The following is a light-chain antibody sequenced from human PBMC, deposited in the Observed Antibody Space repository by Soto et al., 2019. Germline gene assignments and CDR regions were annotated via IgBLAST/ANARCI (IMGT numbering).Light chain of an antibody. CDR3: QQYGSSPKWT. V-gene: IGKV3-20*01. Sequence: EIVMTQSPATLSVSTGERATLSCRASQNVYSNLAWYQQKPGQAPRLLIYGASRRATGIPDRFSGSVSGTDYTLTISRLEPEDFAVYYGQQYGSSPKWTFGQGTKVDIK. CDR2: GAS. CDR1: QNVYSN. J-gene: IGKJ1*01.